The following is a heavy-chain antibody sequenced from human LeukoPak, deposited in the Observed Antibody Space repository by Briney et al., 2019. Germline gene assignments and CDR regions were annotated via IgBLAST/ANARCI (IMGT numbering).Heavy chain of an antibody. J-gene: IGHJ4*02. V-gene: IGHV4-34*01. Sequence: PSETLSLTCAVYGGSFSGYYWSWIRQPPGKGLEWIGEINHSGSTNYNPSLKSRVTISVDTSKNQFSLKLGSVTAADTAVYYCARSRPTGSWHGAFVDYWGQGTLVTVSS. CDR1: GGSFSGYY. CDR3: ARSRPTGSWHGAFVDY. D-gene: IGHD6-13*01. CDR2: INHSGST.